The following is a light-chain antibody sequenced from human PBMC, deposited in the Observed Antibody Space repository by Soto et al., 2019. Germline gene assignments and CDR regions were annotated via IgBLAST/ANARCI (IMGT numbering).Light chain of an antibody. J-gene: IGKJ1*01. CDR3: QQSSSTPWT. V-gene: IGKV1-39*01. CDR1: QSITTY. Sequence: DIQMTQSPSSLSASIGDRVTLTCRASQSITTYLNWYQQKPGTAPKLLIYGASRLHSGVPSRFSGSGSGSDFTLTISDLQPEDFATYYCQQSSSTPWTFGQGTKVDIK. CDR2: GAS.